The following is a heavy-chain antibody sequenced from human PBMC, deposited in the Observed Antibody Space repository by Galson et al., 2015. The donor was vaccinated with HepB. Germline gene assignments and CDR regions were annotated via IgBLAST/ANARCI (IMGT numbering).Heavy chain of an antibody. D-gene: IGHD3-22*01. V-gene: IGHV3-15*01. CDR1: GFTFSNAW. CDR2: IKSKTDGGTT. J-gene: IGHJ3*02. CDR3: TTDPDYYDSRRAFDI. Sequence: SLRLSCAASGFTFSNAWMSWVRQAPGKGLEWVGRIKSKTDGGTTDYAAPVKGRFTISRGDSKNTLYLQMNSLKTEDTAVYYCTTDPDYYDSRRAFDIWGQGTMVTVSS.